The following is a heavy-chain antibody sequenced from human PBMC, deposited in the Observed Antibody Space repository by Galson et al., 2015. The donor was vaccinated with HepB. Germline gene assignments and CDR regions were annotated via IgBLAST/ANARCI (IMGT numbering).Heavy chain of an antibody. V-gene: IGHV3-30*03. J-gene: IGHJ4*02. CDR1: GFTFSSYG. Sequence: SLRLSCAASGFTFSSYGMHWVRQAPGKGLEWVAVISYDGSNKYYADSVKGRFTISRDNSKNTLYLQMNSLRAEDTAVYYCATPTGIAAAGTSGVVDYWGQGTLVTVSS. D-gene: IGHD6-13*01. CDR3: ATPTGIAAAGTSGVVDY. CDR2: ISYDGSNK.